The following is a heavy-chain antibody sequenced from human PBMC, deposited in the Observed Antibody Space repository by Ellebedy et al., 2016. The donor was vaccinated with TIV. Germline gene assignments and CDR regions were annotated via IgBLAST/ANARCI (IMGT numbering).Heavy chain of an antibody. D-gene: IGHD1-26*01. Sequence: GESLKISXAASGFTFSSYGMHWVRQAPGKGLEWVAVISYDGSNKYYADSVKGRFTISRDNSKNTLYLQMNSLRAEDTAVYYCAKDWAQNSAPHADWGQGTLVTVSS. J-gene: IGHJ4*02. V-gene: IGHV3-30*18. CDR1: GFTFSSYG. CDR2: ISYDGSNK. CDR3: AKDWAQNSAPHAD.